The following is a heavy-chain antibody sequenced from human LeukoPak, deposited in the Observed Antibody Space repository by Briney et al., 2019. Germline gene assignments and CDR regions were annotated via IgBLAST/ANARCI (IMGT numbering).Heavy chain of an antibody. Sequence: ASVKVSCKASEYTFTGYYMHWVRQAPGQGLEWMGWINPNSGGTNYAQKFQGRVTMTRDTSISTAYMELSRLRSDDTAVYYCARYCSSTSCYGLDYWGQGTLVTVSS. CDR2: INPNSGGT. CDR1: EYTFTGYY. D-gene: IGHD2-2*01. CDR3: ARYCSSTSCYGLDY. V-gene: IGHV1-2*02. J-gene: IGHJ4*02.